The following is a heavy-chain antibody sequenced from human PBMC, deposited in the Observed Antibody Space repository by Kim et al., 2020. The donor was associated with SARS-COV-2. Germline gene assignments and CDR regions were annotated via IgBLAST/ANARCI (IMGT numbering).Heavy chain of an antibody. D-gene: IGHD1-1*01. J-gene: IGHJ4*02. CDR1: GFTFSSYV. V-gene: IGHV3-23*01. CDR3: ARKGGQHPGRPGYYFDE. Sequence: GGSLRLSCAGYGFTFSSYVMSWVRQAPGKGLEWVSTITETSGARFYADSVRGRFTISRDDSRNTLYLQMNSLRAEDTAVYYCARKGGQHPGRPGYYFDEWRQGCLVSLYS. CDR2: ITETSGAR.